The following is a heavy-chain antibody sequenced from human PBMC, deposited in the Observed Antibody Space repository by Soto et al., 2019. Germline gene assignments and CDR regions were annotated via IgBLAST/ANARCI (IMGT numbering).Heavy chain of an antibody. CDR1: GFTFSSYA. J-gene: IGHJ6*02. D-gene: IGHD6-19*01. V-gene: IGHV3-30-3*01. CDR3: ARDRAVAGNLYYYYGTDV. Sequence: GGSLRLSCAASGFTFSSYAMHWVRQAPGKGLEWVAVISYDGSNKYYADSVKGRFTISRDNSKNTLYLQMNSLRAEDTAVYYCARDRAVAGNLYYYYGTDVWGQGTTVTVS. CDR2: ISYDGSNK.